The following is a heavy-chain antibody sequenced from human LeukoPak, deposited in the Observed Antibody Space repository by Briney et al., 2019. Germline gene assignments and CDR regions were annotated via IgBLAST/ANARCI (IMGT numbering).Heavy chain of an antibody. V-gene: IGHV1-2*02. Sequence: ASVKVSCKASGYTFTGYYMHWVRQPPGQGLEWMGWINPNSGGTNNAQNFQGRVTLTSDTSISTAYMELRRLRSDDTAVYYWARSLGCTFGGVIVSDYWGQGTLVTVSS. CDR1: GYTFTGYY. D-gene: IGHD3-16*02. CDR2: INPNSGGT. CDR3: ARSLGCTFGGVIVSDY. J-gene: IGHJ4*02.